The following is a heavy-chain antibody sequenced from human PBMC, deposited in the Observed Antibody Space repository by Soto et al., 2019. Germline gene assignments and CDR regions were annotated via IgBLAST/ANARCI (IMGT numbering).Heavy chain of an antibody. D-gene: IGHD3-22*01. CDR1: GFIFTSFG. CDR2: ITVGTGNT. J-gene: IGHJ4*02. Sequence: SVKVSCKASGFIFTSFGVQWVRQARGQRLEWIGWITVGTGNTNYAQKFQERVTITRDMSTSTAYMELRSLRSEDTAVYYCAAADSSGYYGGWGQGTQVTV. V-gene: IGHV1-58*01. CDR3: AAADSSGYYGG.